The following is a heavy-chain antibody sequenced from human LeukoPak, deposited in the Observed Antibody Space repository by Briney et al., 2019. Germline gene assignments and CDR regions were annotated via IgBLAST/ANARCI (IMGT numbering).Heavy chain of an antibody. Sequence: SETLSLTCAVSGGSISSSNWWSRVRQPPGKGLEWIGEIYHSGSTNYNPSLKSRVTISVDKSKNQFSLKLSSETAADTAVYYCARASGAVVPAAIRAFDYWGQGTLVTVSS. V-gene: IGHV4-4*02. CDR2: IYHSGST. CDR3: ARASGAVVPAAIRAFDY. D-gene: IGHD2-2*01. J-gene: IGHJ4*02. CDR1: GGSISSSNW.